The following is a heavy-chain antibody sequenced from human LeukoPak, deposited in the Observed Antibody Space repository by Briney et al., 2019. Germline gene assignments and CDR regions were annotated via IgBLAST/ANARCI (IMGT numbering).Heavy chain of an antibody. J-gene: IGHJ4*02. V-gene: IGHV3-7*01. D-gene: IGHD6-13*01. CDR1: GFTFSSYW. Sequence: PGGSLRLSCAASGFTFSSYWMSWVRQAPGKGLEWVANIKQDGSEKYYVDSVKGRFTISRDNAKNSLYLQMNSLRAEDTAVYYCASHTGQLASPFDYWGQGTLVTVSS. CDR3: ASHTGQLASPFDY. CDR2: IKQDGSEK.